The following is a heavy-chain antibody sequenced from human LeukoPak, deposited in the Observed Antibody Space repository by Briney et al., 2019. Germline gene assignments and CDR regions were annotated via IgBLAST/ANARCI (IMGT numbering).Heavy chain of an antibody. D-gene: IGHD2-21*02. J-gene: IGHJ5*02. CDR2: INPDGTST. Sequence: PVGSLRLSCAASGFTFSSYWMHWVRHAPGKGLVWVSRINPDGTSTSYADSVKGRFTISRDNAKNTVDLQMNSLRGEDTAVYYCARDAGDCGGDCPRWFDPWGQGTLVTVSS. CDR1: GFTFSSYW. CDR3: ARDAGDCGGDCPRWFDP. V-gene: IGHV3-74*01.